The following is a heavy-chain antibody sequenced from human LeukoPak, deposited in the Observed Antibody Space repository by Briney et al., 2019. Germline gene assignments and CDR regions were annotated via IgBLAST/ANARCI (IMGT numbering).Heavy chain of an antibody. J-gene: IGHJ6*03. CDR3: ARSVEGYCRGGSCYSYSYYMDV. CDR2: IYYSGST. V-gene: IGHV4-59*01. D-gene: IGHD2-15*01. Sequence: PSETLSLTCTVSGGSISSYYWSWIRQPPGKGLEWIGYIYYSGSTNYNPSLKSRVTISVDTSKNQFSLKPNSVTAADTAVYYCARSVEGYCRGGSCYSYSYYMDVWGKGTTVTVSS. CDR1: GGSISSYY.